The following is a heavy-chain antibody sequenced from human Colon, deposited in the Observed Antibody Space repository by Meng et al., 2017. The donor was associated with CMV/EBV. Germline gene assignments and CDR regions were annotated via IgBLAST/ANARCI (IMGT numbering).Heavy chain of an antibody. V-gene: IGHV3-21*01. CDR3: ARARGQLCFDL. Sequence: GGSLRLSCEGSGFKFSDYRMNWVRQAPGKGLEWVSSMMGGDSYKYYAESVKGRFTISRDNAKNSVYLQMDSLREDDTAVYYCARARGQLCFDLWGQGTLVTVSS. CDR1: GFKFSDYR. J-gene: IGHJ4*02. D-gene: IGHD3-10*01. CDR2: MMGGDSYK.